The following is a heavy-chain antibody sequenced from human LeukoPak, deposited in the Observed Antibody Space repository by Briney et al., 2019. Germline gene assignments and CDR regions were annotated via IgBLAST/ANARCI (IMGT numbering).Heavy chain of an antibody. D-gene: IGHD5-24*01. CDR1: GGSVSGYY. CDR3: ASGHHTNGYTYFDF. Sequence: PSETLSLTCTVSGGSVSGYYWFWIRQPPGKGLEYIGYIYYTGSTNYNPSLKSRVTISVDTSKNQFSLNLNSVTAADTAVYYCASGHHTNGYTYFDFWGQGTLVTVSS. CDR2: IYYTGST. J-gene: IGHJ4*02. V-gene: IGHV4-59*02.